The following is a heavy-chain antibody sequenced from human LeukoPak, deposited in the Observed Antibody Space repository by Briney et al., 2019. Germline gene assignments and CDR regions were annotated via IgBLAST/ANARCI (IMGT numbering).Heavy chain of an antibody. J-gene: IGHJ4*02. V-gene: IGHV4-38-2*02. Sequence: SETLSLTCTVSGYSISTGYYWDWIRQPPGKGLEWIGEIYHSGSTNYNPSLKSRVTISVDKSKNQFSLKLSSVTAADTAVYYCARSRIFGVVPLHWGQGTLVTVSS. D-gene: IGHD3-3*01. CDR2: IYHSGST. CDR1: GYSISTGYY. CDR3: ARSRIFGVVPLH.